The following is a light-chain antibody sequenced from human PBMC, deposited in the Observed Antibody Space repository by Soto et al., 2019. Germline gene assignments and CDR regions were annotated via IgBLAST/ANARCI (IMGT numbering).Light chain of an antibody. CDR2: DAS. CDR1: QSVSSN. J-gene: IGKJ1*01. CDR3: QQRSDWPPWT. Sequence: EIVVTQSPATLSLSPGERATLSCRASQSVSSNLAWYQQKPGQAPRLLIYDASNRATGIPPRFTGSGSGTDFTLTISSLEPEDFAVYYCQQRSDWPPWTFGQGTKVEVK. V-gene: IGKV3-11*01.